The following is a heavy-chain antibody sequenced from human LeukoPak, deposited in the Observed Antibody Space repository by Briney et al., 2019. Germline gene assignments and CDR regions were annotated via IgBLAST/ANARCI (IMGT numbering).Heavy chain of an antibody. CDR2: IWPGDSDT. CDR1: GYSFTNYW. V-gene: IGHV5-51*01. Sequence: GESLKISCKASGYSFTNYWIGWVRQMPGKGLEWMGIIWPGDSDTRYSPSFQGQATFSVDKSINTAYLQWSSLKASDTAIYYCARARMTMPFDFWGQGALVTVSS. J-gene: IGHJ4*02. CDR3: ARARMTMPFDF. D-gene: IGHD4/OR15-4a*01.